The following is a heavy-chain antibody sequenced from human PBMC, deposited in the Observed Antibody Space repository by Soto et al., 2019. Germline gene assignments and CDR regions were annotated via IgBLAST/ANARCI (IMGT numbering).Heavy chain of an antibody. CDR3: ARPPGYVTDWYYFDT. CDR1: GNTLTSFY. J-gene: IGHJ4*02. V-gene: IGHV1-2*02. Sequence: ASVEVSCKTSGNTLTSFYIHWVRQAPGQGLEWVGRLSPTTGGTNYAQHFQGRATVTWDMSTFTAYMELSSLIYEDTAVYYCARPPGYVTDWYYFDTWGQGTQVTVSS. D-gene: IGHD3-9*01. CDR2: LSPTTGGT.